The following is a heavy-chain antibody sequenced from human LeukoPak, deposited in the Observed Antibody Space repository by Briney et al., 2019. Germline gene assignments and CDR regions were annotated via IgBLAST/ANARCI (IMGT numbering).Heavy chain of an antibody. Sequence: PGGSLRLSCAASGFIVSSNYMSWVRQAPGKGLEWVSVIYSGGSTYYADSVKGRFTISRDNSKNTLYLQMNSLRAEDTAVYYCARDRHSGSSLVYFDYWGQGTLVTVSS. CDR3: ARDRHSGSSLVYFDY. D-gene: IGHD1-26*01. V-gene: IGHV3-53*01. J-gene: IGHJ4*02. CDR2: IYSGGST. CDR1: GFIVSSNY.